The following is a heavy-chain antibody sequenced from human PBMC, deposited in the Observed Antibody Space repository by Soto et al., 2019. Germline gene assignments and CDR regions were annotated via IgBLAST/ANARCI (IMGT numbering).Heavy chain of an antibody. V-gene: IGHV3-30-3*01. CDR1: GFTFSSYA. CDR3: ARASFRFGELFGPQYYYYGMDV. D-gene: IGHD3-10*01. CDR2: ISYDGSNK. J-gene: IGHJ6*02. Sequence: GGSLRLSCAASGFTFSSYAMHWVRQAPGKGLEWVAVISYDGSNKYYVDSVKGRFTISRDNSKNTLYLQMNSLRAEDTAVYYCARASFRFGELFGPQYYYYGMDVWGQGTTVTVSS.